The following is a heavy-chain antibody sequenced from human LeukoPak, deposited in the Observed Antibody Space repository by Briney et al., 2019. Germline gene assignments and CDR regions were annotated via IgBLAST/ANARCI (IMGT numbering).Heavy chain of an antibody. CDR2: IYYSGST. CDR1: GGSISSSSYY. D-gene: IGHD3-10*01. Sequence: PSETLSLTCTVSGGSISSSSYYWGWIRQPPGKGLEWIGSIYYSGSTYYNPSLKSRVTISVDTSKNQFSLKLNSVTAADTAVYYCARLPRSGSYLKGPIDYWGQGTLVTVSS. CDR3: ARLPRSGSYLKGPIDY. V-gene: IGHV4-39*01. J-gene: IGHJ4*02.